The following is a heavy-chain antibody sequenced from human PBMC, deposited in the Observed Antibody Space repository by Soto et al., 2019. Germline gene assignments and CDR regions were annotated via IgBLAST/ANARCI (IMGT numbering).Heavy chain of an antibody. Sequence: SETLSLTCAVYGGSFSGYYWSWIRQPPGKGLEWIGEINHSGSTNYNPSLKSRVTISVDTSKNQFSLKLSSVTAADTAVYYCARVRAAGYSYGVDYWGQGTLVTVSS. V-gene: IGHV4-34*01. J-gene: IGHJ4*02. D-gene: IGHD5-18*01. CDR3: ARVRAAGYSYGVDY. CDR1: GGSFSGYY. CDR2: INHSGST.